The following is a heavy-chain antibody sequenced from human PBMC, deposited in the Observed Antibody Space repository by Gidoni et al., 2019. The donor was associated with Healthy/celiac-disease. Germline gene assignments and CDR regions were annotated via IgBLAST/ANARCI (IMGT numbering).Heavy chain of an antibody. V-gene: IGHV3-23*01. CDR3: AKVSGGSGYYFDY. Sequence: EVQLLESGGGLVQPGGSLRLSCAASGFTFSSYAMSWVRQAPGKGLVWVSAISGSGGSTYYADSVKGRFTISRDNSKNTLYLQMNSLRAEDTAVYYCAKVSGGSGYYFDYWGQGTLVTVSS. CDR2: ISGSGGST. D-gene: IGHD3-22*01. CDR1: GFTFSSYA. J-gene: IGHJ4*02.